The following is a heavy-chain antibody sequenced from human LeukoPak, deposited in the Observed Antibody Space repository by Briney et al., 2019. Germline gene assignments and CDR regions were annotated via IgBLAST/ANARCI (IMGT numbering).Heavy chain of an antibody. V-gene: IGHV4-34*01. D-gene: IGHD3-22*01. Sequence: KSSETLSLTCAVYGGSFSGYYWSWIRQPPGKGLEWIGEINHSGSTNYNPSLKSRVTISVDTSKNQFSLKLSSVTAADTAVYYCARDSGYYGLAFDYWGQGTLVTVSS. J-gene: IGHJ4*02. CDR3: ARDSGYYGLAFDY. CDR2: INHSGST. CDR1: GGSFSGYY.